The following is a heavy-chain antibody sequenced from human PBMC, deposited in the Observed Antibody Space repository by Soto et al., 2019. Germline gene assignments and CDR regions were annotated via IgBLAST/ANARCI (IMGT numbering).Heavy chain of an antibody. Sequence: GGSLRLPCVASGFTFISSFMGWIRQAPGKGLEWVANINQDGGVTYYVDSVEGRFTISRDNTKDSLYLQVNSLRREDTAIYYCARYYRGSGRYFFDYWGQGTLVTVSS. J-gene: IGHJ4*02. D-gene: IGHD6-19*01. CDR2: INQDGGVT. CDR1: GFTFISSF. CDR3: ARYYRGSGRYFFDY. V-gene: IGHV3-7*03.